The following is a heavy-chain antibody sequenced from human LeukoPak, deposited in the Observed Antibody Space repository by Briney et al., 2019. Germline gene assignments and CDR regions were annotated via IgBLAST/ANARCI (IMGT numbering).Heavy chain of an antibody. J-gene: IGHJ4*02. CDR3: ARPAYYYDSSGYYYRYYFDY. Sequence: PSQTLSLTCTVSGGSISSGDYYWSWIRQPPGKGREWIGYIYYSGSTNYNPSLKSGVTISVDTSKNQFSLKLSSVTAADTAVYYCARPAYYYDSSGYYYRYYFDYWGQGTLVTVSS. CDR2: IYYSGST. V-gene: IGHV4-61*08. CDR1: GGSISSGDYY. D-gene: IGHD3-22*01.